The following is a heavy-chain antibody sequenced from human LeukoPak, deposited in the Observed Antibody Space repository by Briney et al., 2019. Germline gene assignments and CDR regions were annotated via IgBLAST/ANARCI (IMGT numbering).Heavy chain of an antibody. Sequence: GGSLRLSCAASGFTFSTYAMSWVRQAPGKGLEWVSAISGSGGSTYYADSVKGRFTISRDNSKNTLYLQMNSLRAEDTAVYYCAKDHAYYYDSSGYYPGGGFDYWGQGTLVTVSS. J-gene: IGHJ4*02. V-gene: IGHV3-23*01. CDR2: ISGSGGST. CDR1: GFTFSTYA. D-gene: IGHD3-22*01. CDR3: AKDHAYYYDSSGYYPGGGFDY.